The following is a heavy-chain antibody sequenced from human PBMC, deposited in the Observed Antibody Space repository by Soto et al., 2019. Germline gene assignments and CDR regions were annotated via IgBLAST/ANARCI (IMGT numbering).Heavy chain of an antibody. CDR1: GGSISSGGYY. V-gene: IGHV4-31*03. CDR2: IYYSGST. Sequence: PSETLSLTCTVSGGSISSGGYYWSWIRQHPGKGLEWIGYIYYSGSTYYNPSLKSRVTISVDTSKNQFSLKLSSVTAADTAVYYCARESGRTGTTILGTNWFDPWGQGTLVTVSS. D-gene: IGHD1-1*01. CDR3: ARESGRTGTTILGTNWFDP. J-gene: IGHJ5*02.